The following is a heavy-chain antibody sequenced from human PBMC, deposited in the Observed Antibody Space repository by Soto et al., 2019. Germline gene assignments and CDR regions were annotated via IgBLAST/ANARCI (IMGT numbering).Heavy chain of an antibody. CDR1: GFTFSDYY. CDR3: ARADSRTWYTDD. V-gene: IGHV3-11*04. J-gene: IGHJ4*02. D-gene: IGHD6-13*01. Sequence: GGSLRLSCAASGFTFSDYYMSWIRQAPGKGLEWVSYISNSGSTIYYADSVKGRFTISRDSSKNTLYLQMNSLRADDTAVYYCARADSRTWYTDDWGQGNLVTVFS. CDR2: ISNSGSTI.